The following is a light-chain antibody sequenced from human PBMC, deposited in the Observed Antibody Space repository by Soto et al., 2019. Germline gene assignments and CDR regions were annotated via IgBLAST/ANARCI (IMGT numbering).Light chain of an antibody. CDR2: DVS. Sequence: QSALTQPASVSGSPGQSITISCTGTSSDVGGYNYVSWYQQHPGKAPKLMIYDVSNRPSGVSNRFSGSKSGNTASLTISGIQAEDEADYYCRSYTSSSTLMVFGGGTQLTVL. V-gene: IGLV2-14*01. CDR1: SSDVGGYNY. J-gene: IGLJ2*01. CDR3: RSYTSSSTLMV.